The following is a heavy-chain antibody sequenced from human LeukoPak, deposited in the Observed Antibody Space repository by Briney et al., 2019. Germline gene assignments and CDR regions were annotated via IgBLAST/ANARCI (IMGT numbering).Heavy chain of an antibody. CDR2: INPSGTT. D-gene: IGHD4-23*01. V-gene: IGHV4-59*08. Sequence: PSETLSLTCAVSGGSFSSYYWSWIRQPPGKGLEWIGYINPSGTTIYNPSLKSRVTISVDTSKNHFSLELSSVTAADMAVYYSARHGNMAVNRRRFDYWGQGALVTVSS. J-gene: IGHJ4*02. CDR1: GGSFSSYY. CDR3: ARHGNMAVNRRRFDY.